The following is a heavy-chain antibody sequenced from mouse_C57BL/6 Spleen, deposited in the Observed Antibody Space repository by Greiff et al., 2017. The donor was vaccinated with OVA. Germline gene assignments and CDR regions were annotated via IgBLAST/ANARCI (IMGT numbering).Heavy chain of an antibody. CDR2: IDPSDSYT. J-gene: IGHJ3*01. V-gene: IGHV1-69*01. CDR1: GYTFTSYW. D-gene: IGHD4-1*01. CDR3: ARLGGFFAY. Sequence: QVQLQQPGAELVMPGASVKLSCKASGYTFTSYWMHWVKQRPGQGLEWIGEIDPSDSYTNYNQKFKGKSTLTVDKSSSTAYMQLSSLTSEDSAVYYCARLGGFFAYWGQGTLVTVSA.